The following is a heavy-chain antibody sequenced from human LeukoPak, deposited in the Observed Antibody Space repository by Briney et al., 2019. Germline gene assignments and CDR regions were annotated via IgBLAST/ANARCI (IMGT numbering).Heavy chain of an antibody. V-gene: IGHV4-4*07. CDR3: ARRTAGGYFDY. D-gene: IGHD3-16*01. J-gene: IGHJ4*02. Sequence: PSETLSLTCTVSGGSISSYYWSWIRQPAGKGLEWIGRIHTTGSTDYNPSLKSRATMSVDTSKNQSSLKLSSVTAADTAVYYCARRTAGGYFDYWGQGALVNVSS. CDR2: IHTTGST. CDR1: GGSISSYY.